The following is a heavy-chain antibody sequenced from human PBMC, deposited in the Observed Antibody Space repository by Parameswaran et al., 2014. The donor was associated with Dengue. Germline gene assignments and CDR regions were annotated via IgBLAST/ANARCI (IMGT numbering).Heavy chain of an antibody. V-gene: IGHV3-11*05. D-gene: IGHD4-17*01. J-gene: IGHJ4*02. CDR2: ISSSSYT. CDR3: AREVYGDYVPY. Sequence: RWIRQPPGKGLEWVSYISSSSYTNYADSVKGRFTISRDNAKNSLYLQMNSLRAEDTAVYYCAREVYGDYVPYWGQGTLVTVSS.